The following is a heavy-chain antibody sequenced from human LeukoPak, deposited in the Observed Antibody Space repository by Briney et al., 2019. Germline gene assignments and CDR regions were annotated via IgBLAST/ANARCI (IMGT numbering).Heavy chain of an antibody. J-gene: IGHJ6*02. V-gene: IGHV4-39*07. CDR1: GGSISSSSYY. CDR3: ARDPPPRGYYGMDV. CDR2: IYYSGST. D-gene: IGHD3-10*01. Sequence: PSETLSLTCTVSGGSISSSSYYWGWIRQPSGKGLEWIGSIYYSGSTYYNPSLKSRVTISVDTSKNQFSLKLSSVTAADTAVYYCARDPPPRGYYGMDVWGQGTTVTVSS.